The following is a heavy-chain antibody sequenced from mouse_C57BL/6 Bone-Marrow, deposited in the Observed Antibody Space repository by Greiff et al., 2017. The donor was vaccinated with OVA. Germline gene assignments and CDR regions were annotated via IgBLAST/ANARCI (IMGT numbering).Heavy chain of an antibody. CDR3: ARSRGYFDV. CDR2: INPNNGGT. J-gene: IGHJ1*03. Sequence: VQLQQSGPELVKPGASVKMSCKASGYTFTDYNMHWVKQSHGKSLEWIGYINPNNGGTSYNQKFKGKATLTVTKSSSTAYMGLRSLTAEDSSVYYCARSRGYFDVWGTGTTVTGSS. V-gene: IGHV1-22*01. D-gene: IGHD3-3*01. CDR1: GYTFTDYN.